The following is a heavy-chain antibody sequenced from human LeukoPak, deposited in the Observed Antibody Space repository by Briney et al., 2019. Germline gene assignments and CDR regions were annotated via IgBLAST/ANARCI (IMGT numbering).Heavy chain of an antibody. CDR2: INHSGST. Sequence: SETLSLTCAVYGGSFSGYYWNWIRQPPGKGLEWIGEINHSGSTNYNPSLKSRVTISVDTSKNQFSLKLSSVTAADTAVYYCARYDFWSGYPVGSYYYYGMDVWGQGTTVTVSS. J-gene: IGHJ6*02. CDR1: GGSFSGYY. CDR3: ARYDFWSGYPVGSYYYYGMDV. V-gene: IGHV4-34*01. D-gene: IGHD3-3*01.